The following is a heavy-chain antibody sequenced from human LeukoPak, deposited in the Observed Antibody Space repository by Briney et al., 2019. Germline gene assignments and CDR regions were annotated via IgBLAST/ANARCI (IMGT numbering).Heavy chain of an antibody. CDR2: IYHSGST. CDR3: ARVVTYYDFWSGYSKGTNWFDP. J-gene: IGHJ5*02. D-gene: IGHD3-3*01. CDR1: GGSISSGGYS. V-gene: IGHV4-30-2*01. Sequence: SETLSLTCAVSGGSISSGGYSWSWIRQPPGKGLEWIGYIYHSGSTYYNPSLKSRVTISVDRSKNQFSLKLSSVTAADTAVYYCARVVTYYDFWSGYSKGTNWFDPWGQGTLVTVSS.